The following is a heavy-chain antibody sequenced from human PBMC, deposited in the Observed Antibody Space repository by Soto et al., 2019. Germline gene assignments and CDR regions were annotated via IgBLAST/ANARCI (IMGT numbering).Heavy chain of an antibody. D-gene: IGHD6-19*01. CDR1: GYTFTSYD. V-gene: IGHV1-8*01. CDR3: ARGRPDSSGWYGAFDI. J-gene: IGHJ3*02. Sequence: QVQLVQSGAEVKKPGASVKVSCKASGYTFTSYDINWVRQATGQGLEWMGWMNPNSGNTGYAQKFRGRVIMTRNTSISTAYMELSRLGSEDTAVYYCARGRPDSSGWYGAFDIWGQGTMVTVSS. CDR2: MNPNSGNT.